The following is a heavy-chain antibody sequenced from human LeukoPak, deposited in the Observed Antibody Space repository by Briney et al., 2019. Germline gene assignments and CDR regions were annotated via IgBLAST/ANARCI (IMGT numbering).Heavy chain of an antibody. CDR2: ISGSGDST. J-gene: IGHJ4*02. CDR3: ARRSGVAVAGAFDY. Sequence: PGGSLRLSCAASGFTFSNYAMRWVRQAPGKGLEWVSGISGSGDSTYYADSVKVRFTISRDNSKNTLYLQMNSLRAEDTAVYFCARRSGVAVAGAFDYWGQGTLVTVSS. D-gene: IGHD6-19*01. CDR1: GFTFSNYA. V-gene: IGHV3-23*01.